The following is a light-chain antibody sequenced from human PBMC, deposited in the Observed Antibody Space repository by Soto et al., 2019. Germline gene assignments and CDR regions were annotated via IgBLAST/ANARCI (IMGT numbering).Light chain of an antibody. Sequence: DVVMTQSPLSLPVTPGEPASISCRSSQSLLHTNGYNYLDWYLQKPGQSPRLLIYLGSNRASGVPDRFSGSGSGTDFTLKISRVQAEDVGVYYCMQALHTPPVTFGGGTKLEIK. V-gene: IGKV2-28*01. CDR1: QSLLHTNGYNY. J-gene: IGKJ4*01. CDR2: LGS. CDR3: MQALHTPPVT.